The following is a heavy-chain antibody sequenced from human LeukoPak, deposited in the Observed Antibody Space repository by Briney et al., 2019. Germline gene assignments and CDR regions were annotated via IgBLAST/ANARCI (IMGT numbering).Heavy chain of an antibody. J-gene: IGHJ5*02. CDR1: GGSISSSAYH. V-gene: IGHV4-31*03. D-gene: IGHD3-16*02. Sequence: SETLSLTCSVSGGSISSSAYHWSWFRQHPGKGLEWIGYIYYTGRTYYSPSLKSRVTISLDTSKNQFSLNLSSLTAADTAVYYCARVGYYDYVWGSYREHGNNWFDPWGQGTLVTVSS. CDR2: IYYTGRT. CDR3: ARVGYYDYVWGSYREHGNNWFDP.